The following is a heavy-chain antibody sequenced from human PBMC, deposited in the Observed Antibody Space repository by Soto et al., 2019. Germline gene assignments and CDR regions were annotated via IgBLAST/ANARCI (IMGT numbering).Heavy chain of an antibody. CDR3: ARRDYYGSGSYYWMWEPFDY. Sequence: SETLSLTCTVSGGSISSSSYYWGWIRQPPGKGLEWIGSIYYSGSTYYNPSLKSRVTISVDTSKNQFSLKLRSVTAADTAVYYCARRDYYGSGSYYWMWEPFDYWGQGTLVTVSS. J-gene: IGHJ4*02. CDR1: GGSISSSSYY. V-gene: IGHV4-39*01. CDR2: IYYSGST. D-gene: IGHD3-10*01.